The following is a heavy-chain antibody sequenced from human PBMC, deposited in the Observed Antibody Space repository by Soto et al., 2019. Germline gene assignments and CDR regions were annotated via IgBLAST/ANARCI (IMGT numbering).Heavy chain of an antibody. D-gene: IGHD1-26*01. J-gene: IGHJ4*02. CDR2: IYYSGST. Sequence: QVQLQESGPGLVKPSETLSLTCTVSGGSVSSGSYYWSWIRQPPGKGLEWIGYIYYSGSTNYNPSRKCRVTISLDTSKNQFSLKLSSVTAADTAVYNCARDQRWSYYGSDYWGQGSLVTVSS. CDR3: ARDQRWSYYGSDY. V-gene: IGHV4-61*01. CDR1: GGSVSSGSYY.